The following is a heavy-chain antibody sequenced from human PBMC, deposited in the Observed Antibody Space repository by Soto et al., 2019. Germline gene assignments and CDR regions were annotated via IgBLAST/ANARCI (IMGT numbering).Heavy chain of an antibody. CDR3: ARDRGASGYDYWFDL. J-gene: IGHJ5*02. CDR1: GFTFSSYS. CDR2: ISSSSSYI. D-gene: IGHD5-12*01. V-gene: IGHV3-21*01. Sequence: GGSLRLSCAASGFTFSSYSMNWVRQAPGKGLEWVSSISSSSSYIYYADSVKGRFTISRDNAKNSLYLQMNSLRAEDTAVYYCARDRGASGYDYWFDLWGQGTLVTVSS.